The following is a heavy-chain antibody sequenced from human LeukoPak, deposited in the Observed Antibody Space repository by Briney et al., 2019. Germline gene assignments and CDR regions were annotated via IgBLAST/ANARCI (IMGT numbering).Heavy chain of an antibody. J-gene: IGHJ4*02. V-gene: IGHV3-21*01. CDR3: ARDIVGATLNQFYFDY. Sequence: GGSLRLSCAASGFTFDSYRMNWVRQAPGKGLEGVSSISSSSSYIYYADSVKGRFNISRDNAKNSLYLQMNSLRAEDTGVYYCARDIVGATLNQFYFDYWGQGTLVTVSS. CDR1: GFTFDSYR. CDR2: ISSSSSYI. D-gene: IGHD1-26*01.